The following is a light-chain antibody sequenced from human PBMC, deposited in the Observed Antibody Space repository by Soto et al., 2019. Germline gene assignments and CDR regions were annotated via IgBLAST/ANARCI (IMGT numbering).Light chain of an antibody. Sequence: EIVMTQSPATLSVSPGERVTLSCRASQSVSSSLAWYQQNPGQAPRLLIYGASTKATGIPARFSGSGSGTEFTLTISSLQSEDFAVYCCQQYNNWPPFTFGPGTKVDIK. CDR3: QQYNNWPPFT. J-gene: IGKJ3*01. CDR2: GAS. V-gene: IGKV3-15*01. CDR1: QSVSSS.